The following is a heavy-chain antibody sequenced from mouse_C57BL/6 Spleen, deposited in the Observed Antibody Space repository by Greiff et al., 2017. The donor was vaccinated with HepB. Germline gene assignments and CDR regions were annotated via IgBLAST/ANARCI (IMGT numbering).Heavy chain of an antibody. J-gene: IGHJ3*01. Sequence: EVQRVESEGGLVQPGSSMKLSCTASGFTFRDYYMAWVRQVPEKGLEWVANINYDGSSTYYLDSLKSRFIISRDNAKHMLYLQMSSLKSEDTATYYCAIYYEYESWFAYWGQGTLVTVSA. CDR1: GFTFRDYY. CDR3: AIYYEYESWFAY. CDR2: INYDGSST. V-gene: IGHV5-16*01. D-gene: IGHD2-4*01.